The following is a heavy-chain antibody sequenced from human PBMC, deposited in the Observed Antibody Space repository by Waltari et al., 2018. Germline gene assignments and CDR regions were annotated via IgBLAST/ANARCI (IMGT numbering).Heavy chain of an antibody. D-gene: IGHD5-12*01. CDR3: TTDRRRGYDPQFDY. V-gene: IGHV3-15*01. CDR2: IRSKADGGTI. CDR1: GFSFSAAR. J-gene: IGHJ4*02. Sequence: EVQLVESGGGLVKPGGSLRLSCAASGFSFSAARMGWVRLAPGKGLEWVGRIRSKADGGTIDYAAPVKGRFTISRDDSKTTLYMQLNSLKDEDTAVYYCTTDRRRGYDPQFDYWGQGTLVTVSS.